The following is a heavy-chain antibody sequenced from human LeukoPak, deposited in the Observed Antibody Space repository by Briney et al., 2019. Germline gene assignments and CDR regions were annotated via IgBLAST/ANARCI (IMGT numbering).Heavy chain of an antibody. CDR1: GFTFDDYA. CDR2: ISWNSGSI. Sequence: GRSLRLSCAASGFTFDDYAMHWVRQAPGKGLEWVSGISWNSGSIGYADSVKGRFTISRDNAKNSLYLQMNSLRAEDTALYYCAKGQHAGSYYGGFVYWGQGTLVTVSS. D-gene: IGHD1-26*01. CDR3: AKGQHAGSYYGGFVY. V-gene: IGHV3-9*01. J-gene: IGHJ4*02.